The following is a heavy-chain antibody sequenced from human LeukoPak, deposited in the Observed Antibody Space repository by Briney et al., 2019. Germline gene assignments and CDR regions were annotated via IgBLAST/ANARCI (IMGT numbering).Heavy chain of an antibody. V-gene: IGHV3-74*01. CDR1: GLTFSNSW. J-gene: IGHJ5*02. Sequence: PGGSLRLSCAASGLTFSNSWMHWVRQAPGKGLVWVSRIKSDGSSTTYADSVKGRFTITRDNAKNTLYLQMNSLRADDTAVHYCTRQYSAGLDTWGEGTLVAVSS. CDR2: IKSDGSST. CDR3: TRQYSAGLDT. D-gene: IGHD6-13*01.